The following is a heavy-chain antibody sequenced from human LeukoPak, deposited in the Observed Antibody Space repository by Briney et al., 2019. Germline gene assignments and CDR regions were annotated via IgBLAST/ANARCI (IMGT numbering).Heavy chain of an antibody. CDR3: ARDIKAYYDILTGYYNY. J-gene: IGHJ4*02. V-gene: IGHV3-7*03. CDR1: GFTFSTYW. Sequence: GGSLRLSCAASGFTFSTYWMNWVRQAPGKGLEWVANIKQDGSEKYYVDPVKGRFTISRDNAKNSLYLQMNSLRAEDTAVYYCARDIKAYYDILTGYYNYWGQGTLITVSS. CDR2: IKQDGSEK. D-gene: IGHD3-9*01.